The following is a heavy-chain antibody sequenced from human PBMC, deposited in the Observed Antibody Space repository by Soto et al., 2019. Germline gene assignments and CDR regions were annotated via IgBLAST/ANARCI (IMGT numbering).Heavy chain of an antibody. CDR1: GGSISSGDYY. V-gene: IGHV4-30-4*01. CDR3: ARARSAPPFDL. J-gene: IGHJ2*01. D-gene: IGHD3-3*01. CDR2: IYYSGTT. Sequence: SETLSLTCTVSGGSISSGDYYWSWIRQPPGKGLEWIGYIYYSGTTYYNPSLKSRVNISVDTSKKQLSLKLSSVTAAKKAVYYCARARSAPPFDLWGRGTLVTVSS.